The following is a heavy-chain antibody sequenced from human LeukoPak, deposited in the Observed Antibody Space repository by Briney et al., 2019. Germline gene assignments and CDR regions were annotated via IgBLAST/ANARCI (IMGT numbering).Heavy chain of an antibody. CDR2: IWYDGSNK. V-gene: IGHV3-33*06. CDR1: GFTFSSYG. D-gene: IGHD5-18*01. CDR3: AKASEPRSTWIQLWLQVRSYYYGMDV. J-gene: IGHJ6*02. Sequence: PGGSLRLSCAASGFTFSSYGMHWVRQAPGKGLEWVAVIWYDGSNKYYADSVKGRFTISRDNSKNTLYLQMNSLRAEDTAVYYCAKASEPRSTWIQLWLQVRSYYYGMDVWGQGTTVTVSS.